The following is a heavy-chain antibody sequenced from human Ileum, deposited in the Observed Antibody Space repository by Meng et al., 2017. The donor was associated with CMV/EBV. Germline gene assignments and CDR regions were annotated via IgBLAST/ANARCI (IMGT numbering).Heavy chain of an antibody. V-gene: IGHV3-53*01. D-gene: IGHD2-15*01. CDR2: IYSGGST. Sequence: GESLKISCAASGFTVSGNYMSWVRQAPGKGLEWVSVIYSGGSTYYADSVKGRFTISRDNSKNTLYLQMNSLGAEDTAIYYCAKGCSDRRCYIHYWGQGTLVTVSS. J-gene: IGHJ4*02. CDR1: GFTVSGNY. CDR3: AKGCSDRRCYIHY.